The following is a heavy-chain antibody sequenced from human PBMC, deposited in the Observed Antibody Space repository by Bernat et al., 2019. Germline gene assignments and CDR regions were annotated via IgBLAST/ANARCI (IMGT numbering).Heavy chain of an antibody. CDR2: IKGDGSSA. D-gene: IGHD1-26*01. Sequence: EVQLVESGGGLVQTGGSLRLSCAASGFTFSAYWMHWVRQAPGEGLIWVSRIKGDGSSATYADSVKGRFTISRDNAKNTLYPQMNSLGVEDTAIYYCAKPVGVAYNWFDPWGQGTLVTVSS. CDR3: AKPVGVAYNWFDP. J-gene: IGHJ5*02. V-gene: IGHV3-74*01. CDR1: GFTFSAYW.